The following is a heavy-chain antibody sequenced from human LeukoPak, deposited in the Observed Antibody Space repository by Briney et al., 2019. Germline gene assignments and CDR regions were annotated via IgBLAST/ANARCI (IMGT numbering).Heavy chain of an antibody. CDR2: ISSSSSTI. D-gene: IGHD3-22*01. Sequence: GGSLRLSCAASGFTFSSYSMNWVRQAPGKGLEWVSYISSSSSTIYYADSVKGRFTISRDNAKNSLYLQMNSLRAEDTAVYYCASGEGYYDSSGYYITEYFQHWGQGTLVTVSS. V-gene: IGHV3-48*04. CDR3: ASGEGYYDSSGYYITEYFQH. CDR1: GFTFSSYS. J-gene: IGHJ1*01.